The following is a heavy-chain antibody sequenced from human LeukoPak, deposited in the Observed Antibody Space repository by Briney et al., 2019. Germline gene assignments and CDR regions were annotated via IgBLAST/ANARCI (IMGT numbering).Heavy chain of an antibody. Sequence: PSETLSLTCIVSGGSISSYFWSWIRQHPGKGLEWIGYIYYSGSTYYNPSLKSRVTISVDTSKNQFSLKLSSVTAADTAVYYCARKVVPAANFDYWGQGTLVTVSS. CDR2: IYYSGST. J-gene: IGHJ4*02. CDR1: GGSISSYF. CDR3: ARKVVPAANFDY. V-gene: IGHV4-59*06. D-gene: IGHD2-2*01.